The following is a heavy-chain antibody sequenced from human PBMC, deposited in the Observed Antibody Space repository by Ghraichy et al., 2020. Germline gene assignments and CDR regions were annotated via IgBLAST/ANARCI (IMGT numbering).Heavy chain of an antibody. CDR3: ARGSTVVRFFYYDGMDV. D-gene: IGHD4-23*01. V-gene: IGHV3-48*02. CDR2: ITSSSRTK. CDR1: GFTFSSYS. Sequence: CVGSGFTFSSYSLNWVRQSPGKGLEWVSYITSSSRTKSYADSVKGRFTISRDNAQNSLYLQMNSLRDEDTAVYYCARGSTVVRFFYYDGMDVWGQGTTVTVSS. J-gene: IGHJ6*02.